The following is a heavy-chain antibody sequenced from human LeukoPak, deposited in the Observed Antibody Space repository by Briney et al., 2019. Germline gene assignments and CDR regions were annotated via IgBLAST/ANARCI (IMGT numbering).Heavy chain of an antibody. D-gene: IGHD6-13*01. CDR2: IYYSGST. CDR1: GGSISSYY. V-gene: IGHV4-59*01. CDR3: ARAAGPLAAPDF. Sequence: SETLSHTCPVSGGSISSYYWSWIRQPPGKGLEWIGYIYYSGSTNYNPSLKSRVTISVDTSKNQFSLKLSSVTAADTAVYYCARAAGPLAAPDFWGQGTPVTVSS. J-gene: IGHJ4*02.